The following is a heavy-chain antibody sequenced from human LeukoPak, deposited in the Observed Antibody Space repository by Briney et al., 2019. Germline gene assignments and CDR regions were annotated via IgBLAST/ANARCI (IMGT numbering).Heavy chain of an antibody. V-gene: IGHV4-34*01. J-gene: IGHJ5*02. CDR1: GGSFGGYY. D-gene: IGHD6-13*01. CDR3: ARVRRSSSWYDWFDP. Sequence: SETLSLTCAVYGGSFGGYYWSWIRQPPGKGLEWIGEINHSGSTNYNPSLKSRVTISVDTSKNQFSLKLSSVTAADTAVYYCARVRRSSSWYDWFDPWGQGTLVTVSS. CDR2: INHSGST.